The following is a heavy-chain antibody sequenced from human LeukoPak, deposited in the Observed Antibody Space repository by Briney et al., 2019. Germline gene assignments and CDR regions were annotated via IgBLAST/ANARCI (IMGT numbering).Heavy chain of an antibody. V-gene: IGHV4-59*01. D-gene: IGHD6-13*01. CDR1: GGSLSSYY. J-gene: IGHJ6*03. CDR3: ARGVAAAGDFYYYYMDV. CDR2: IYYSGST. Sequence: PSETLSLTCTVSGGSLSSYYWSWIRQPPGKGLEWIGYIYYSGSTNYNPSLKSRVTISVDTSKNQFSLKLSSVTAADTAVYYCARGVAAAGDFYYYYMDVWGKGTTVTVSS.